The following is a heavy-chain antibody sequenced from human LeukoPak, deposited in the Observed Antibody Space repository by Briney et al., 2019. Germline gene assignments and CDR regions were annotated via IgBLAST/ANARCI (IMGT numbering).Heavy chain of an antibody. CDR1: GFTVSTNY. J-gene: IGHJ6*02. D-gene: IGHD2-8*01. V-gene: IGHV3-66*01. CDR3: ARGGTYAVYYFGMDV. Sequence: GGSLRLSCVASGFTVSTNYINWVRQAPGKGLEWVSVIYSGGSTNFADSVKGRFTISRDNSKNTLYLQMNSLRAEDTPVYYCARGGTYAVYYFGMDVWGQGTTVTVSS. CDR2: IYSGGST.